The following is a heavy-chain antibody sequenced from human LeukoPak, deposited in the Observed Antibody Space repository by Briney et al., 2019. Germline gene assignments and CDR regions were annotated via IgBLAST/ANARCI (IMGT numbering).Heavy chain of an antibody. J-gene: IGHJ4*02. CDR2: IYYSGST. CDR3: ARRPAVGIQLWLEVVDY. Sequence: PSETLSLTCSVSGGSINNDYWSWVRQPPGKGLEWIGSIYYSGSTYYNPSLKSRVTISVDTSKNQFSLKLSSVTAADTAVYYCARRPAVGIQLWLEVVDYWGQGTLVTVSS. D-gene: IGHD5-18*01. V-gene: IGHV4-59*05. CDR1: GGSINNDY.